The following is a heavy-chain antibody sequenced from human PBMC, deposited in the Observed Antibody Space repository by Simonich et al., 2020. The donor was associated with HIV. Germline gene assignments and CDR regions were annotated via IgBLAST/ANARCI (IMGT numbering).Heavy chain of an antibody. CDR1: GGSFSGCY. D-gene: IGHD4-17*01. V-gene: IGHV4-34*01. CDR3: ARRHPTTVTTPYFDY. J-gene: IGHJ4*02. CDR2: INHSGST. Sequence: QVQLQQWGAGLLKPSETLSLACAVYGGSFSGCYWRWIRQHPGKGLEWSGEINHSGSTNSNPSLKSRVTISVDTSKNQFSLKLSSVTAADTAVYYCARRHPTTVTTPYFDYWGQGTLVTVSS.